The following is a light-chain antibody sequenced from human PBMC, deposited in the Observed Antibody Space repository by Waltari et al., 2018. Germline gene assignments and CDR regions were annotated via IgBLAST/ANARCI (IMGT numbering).Light chain of an antibody. Sequence: SYVLTQPPSVSVAPGKTARITCGGNNIGSKSLNWYQQKPGQATVLVVYDDSDRPSGIPERFSGSNSGNTATLTISRVEAGDEADYYCQVWDTSSNLHVVFGGGAKLTVL. CDR2: DDS. CDR1: NIGSKS. CDR3: QVWDTSSNLHVV. V-gene: IGLV3-21*03. J-gene: IGLJ2*01.